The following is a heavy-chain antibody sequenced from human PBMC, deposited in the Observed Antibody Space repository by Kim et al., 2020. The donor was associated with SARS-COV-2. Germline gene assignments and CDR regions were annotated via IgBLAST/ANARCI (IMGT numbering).Heavy chain of an antibody. Sequence: SETLSLTCTVSGGSISSYYWSWIRQPPGKGLEWIGYIYYSGSTNYNPSLKSRVTISVDTSKNQFSLKLSSVTAADTAVYYCARVSMVRGVIMGGYNWFDPWGQGTLVTVSS. D-gene: IGHD3-10*01. CDR1: GGSISSYY. V-gene: IGHV4-59*01. CDR2: IYYSGST. J-gene: IGHJ5*02. CDR3: ARVSMVRGVIMGGYNWFDP.